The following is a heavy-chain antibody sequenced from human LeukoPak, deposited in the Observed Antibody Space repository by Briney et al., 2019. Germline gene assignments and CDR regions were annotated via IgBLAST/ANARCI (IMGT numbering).Heavy chain of an antibody. D-gene: IGHD1-26*01. CDR3: ARGTYSGSYCSFDY. CDR2: IYYSGST. J-gene: IGHJ4*02. Sequence: SETLSLTCTVSGGSISSYYWSWIRQPPGKGLEWIGYIYYSGSTNYNPSLKSRVTISVDTSKNQFSLKLSSVTAADTAVYYCARGTYSGSYCSFDYWGQGTLVTVSS. CDR1: GGSISSYY. V-gene: IGHV4-59*01.